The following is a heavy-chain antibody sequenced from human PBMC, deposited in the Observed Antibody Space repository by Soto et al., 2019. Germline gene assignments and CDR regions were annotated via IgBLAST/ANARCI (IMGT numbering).Heavy chain of an antibody. V-gene: IGHV4-34*01. CDR1: GGSFSGYY. J-gene: IGHJ6*02. CDR3: ARWNLSSSWGYYYYGMDV. D-gene: IGHD6-13*01. Sequence: PSETLSLTCAVYGGSFSGYYWSWIRQPPGKGLEWMGEINHSGSANYNPSLKSRVTISVDTSKNQFSLKLSSVTAADTAVYYCARWNLSSSWGYYYYGMDVWGQGTTVTVSS. CDR2: INHSGSA.